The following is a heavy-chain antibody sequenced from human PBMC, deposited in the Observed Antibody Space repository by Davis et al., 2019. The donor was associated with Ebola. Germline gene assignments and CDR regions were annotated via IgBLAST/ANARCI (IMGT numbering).Heavy chain of an antibody. CDR2: IRSKANNYAT. CDR1: EFTFSGSA. J-gene: IGHJ4*02. D-gene: IGHD2-2*01. Sequence: GESLKISCAASEFTFSGSAMHWVRQASGKGLEWVGRIRSKANNYATAYAASVKGRFTISRDDSKNTSYLQMNSLKTEDTAVYYCARHCSSTSCYTEGDYWGQGTLLTVSS. V-gene: IGHV3-73*01. CDR3: ARHCSSTSCYTEGDY.